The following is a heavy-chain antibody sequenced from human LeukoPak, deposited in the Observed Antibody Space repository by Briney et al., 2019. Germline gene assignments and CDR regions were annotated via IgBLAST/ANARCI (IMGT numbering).Heavy chain of an antibody. D-gene: IGHD3-3*01. Sequence: GGSLRLSCAASGFTFSGSAMHWVRQASGKGLEWVGHIGNKVSNYATEYAASLRGRFTISRDDSKDTASLQVNSLKTEDTAVYYCAGNYDSWTGLNYWGQGTLVTVSS. CDR1: GFTFSGSA. V-gene: IGHV3-73*01. J-gene: IGHJ4*02. CDR3: AGNYDSWTGLNY. CDR2: IGNKVSNYAT.